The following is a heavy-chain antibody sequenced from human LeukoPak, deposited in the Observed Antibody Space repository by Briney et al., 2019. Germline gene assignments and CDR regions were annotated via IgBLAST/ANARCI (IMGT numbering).Heavy chain of an antibody. CDR1: GASISSGTYS. Sequence: SQTLSLACTVSGASISSGTYSWSWIRQPPGEGLEWIGYIYHTGSTYYNPSLKGRVTISVDRSKNQFSLNLNFVTAADTALYYCARGDGSGSGRWFDPWGQGTLITVSS. CDR3: ARGDGSGSGRWFDP. J-gene: IGHJ5*02. CDR2: IYHTGST. D-gene: IGHD3-10*01. V-gene: IGHV4-30-2*01.